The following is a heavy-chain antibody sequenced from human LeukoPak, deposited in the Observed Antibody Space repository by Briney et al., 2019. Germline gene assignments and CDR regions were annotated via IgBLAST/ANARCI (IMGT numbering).Heavy chain of an antibody. Sequence: GGSLCLSCAASGFTFSSYWMNWVRQAPGKGLEWVANIKQDGSEEYYVESVKGRFTISRDNAKKSLYLQMSSLRVEDTAVYYCAKPITVSGATDGFDIWGQGTMVTVSS. D-gene: IGHD3-3*01. J-gene: IGHJ3*02. CDR2: IKQDGSEE. CDR3: AKPITVSGATDGFDI. V-gene: IGHV3-7*01. CDR1: GFTFSSYW.